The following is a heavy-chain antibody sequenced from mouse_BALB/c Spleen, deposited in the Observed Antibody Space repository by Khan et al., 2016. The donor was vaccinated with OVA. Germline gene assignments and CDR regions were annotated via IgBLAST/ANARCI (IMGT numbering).Heavy chain of an antibody. CDR2: ISDGGIYT. V-gene: IGHV5-4*02. CDR1: GFTFSDYY. J-gene: IGHJ3*01. Sequence: EVELVESGGGLVKPGGSLKLSCAASGFTFSDYYMYWVRQTPEKRLEWVATISDGGIYTYYPDRVQGRFTLSSDDAKNKLYLQMSSLKSEDTAMFYCVRGYYGDPFAYWGQGTLVTVSA. D-gene: IGHD2-13*01. CDR3: VRGYYGDPFAY.